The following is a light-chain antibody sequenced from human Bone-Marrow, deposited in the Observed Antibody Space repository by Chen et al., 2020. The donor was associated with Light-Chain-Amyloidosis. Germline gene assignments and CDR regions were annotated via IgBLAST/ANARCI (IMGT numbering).Light chain of an antibody. J-gene: IGLJ3*02. Sequence: SYVLTQPSSVSVAPGQTATIACGGNNIGSTSVHWYQQTPGQAPLLVVYDDSDRPSGIPERVSGASCGNTGNLASSRDGAGDEADYYCQVWDRSSDRPVFGAGTKLTVL. CDR2: DDS. CDR3: QVWDRSSDRPV. V-gene: IGLV3-21*02. CDR1: NIGSTS.